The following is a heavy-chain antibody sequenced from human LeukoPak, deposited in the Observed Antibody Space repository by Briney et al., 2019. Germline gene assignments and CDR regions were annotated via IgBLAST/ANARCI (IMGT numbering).Heavy chain of an antibody. D-gene: IGHD3-16*02. Sequence: GGSLRLSCAASGFTLSSYAMSWVRQAPGKGLEWVSAISDTGNTYHADSVKGRFTTSRDSSKNTLFLQMNRLRPEDAAVYYCAKGGSYRSQPYFDYWGQGTPVTVSS. CDR2: ISDTGNT. CDR1: GFTLSSYA. CDR3: AKGGSYRSQPYFDY. J-gene: IGHJ4*02. V-gene: IGHV3-23*01.